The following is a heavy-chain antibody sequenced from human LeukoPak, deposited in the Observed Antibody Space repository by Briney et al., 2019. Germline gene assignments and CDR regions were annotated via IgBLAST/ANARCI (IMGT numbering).Heavy chain of an antibody. CDR2: ISTDGSVT. Sequence: GGSLRLSCAASGFTFSSYEMNWVRRAPGKGLVWVSRISTDGSVTSYADSVKGRFTISRDNAKNTMYLQMNSLRAEDTAVYYCTTDDDGGLGHWGQGTLVTVSS. D-gene: IGHD3-16*01. CDR1: GFTFSSYE. J-gene: IGHJ4*02. CDR3: TTDDDGGLGH. V-gene: IGHV3-74*01.